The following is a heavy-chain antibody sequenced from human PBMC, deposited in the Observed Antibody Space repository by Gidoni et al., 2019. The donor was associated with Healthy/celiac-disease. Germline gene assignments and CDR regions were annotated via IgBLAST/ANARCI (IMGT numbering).Heavy chain of an antibody. D-gene: IGHD5-18*01. CDR2: IIPIFGTA. V-gene: IGHV1-69*01. CDR1: GSTFSSYA. CDR3: ARGGFSYGYVSQFPPADY. Sequence: QVQLVQSGAEVKKPGSSVKVSCKASGSTFSSYAISWVRQAPGQGLEWMGGIIPIFGTANYAQKFQGRVTITADESTSTAYMELSSLRSEDTAVYYCARGGFSYGYVSQFPPADYWGQGTLVTVSS. J-gene: IGHJ4*02.